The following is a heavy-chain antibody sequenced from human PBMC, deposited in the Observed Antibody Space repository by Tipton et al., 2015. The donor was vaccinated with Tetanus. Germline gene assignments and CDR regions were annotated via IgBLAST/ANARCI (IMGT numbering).Heavy chain of an antibody. Sequence: GLVKPSQTLSLTCAISGDSVSSNTMAWNWIRQSPSRGLEWLGRTYYRSKWFNDYAVFLRGRITVNADTSRNQFSLQLNSVIPEDTAVYYCARGPGHSVDVWGQGTTVTVSS. CDR1: GDSVSSNTMA. D-gene: IGHD4-11*01. CDR3: ARGPGHSVDV. J-gene: IGHJ6*02. CDR2: TYYRSKWFN. V-gene: IGHV6-1*01.